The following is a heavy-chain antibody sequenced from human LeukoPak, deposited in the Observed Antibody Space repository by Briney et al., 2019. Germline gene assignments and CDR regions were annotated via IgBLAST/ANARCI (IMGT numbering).Heavy chain of an antibody. J-gene: IGHJ2*01. V-gene: IGHV3-11*06. CDR1: GFSFSDHY. CDR3: ARDSSGGSFAL. D-gene: IGHD6-19*01. CDR2: ITSSSSYT. Sequence: GGSLRLSCAASGFSFSDHYMSWIRQAPGNGLEWVSHITSSSSYTNYADSVKGRFTISRDNGKNSLYLQMNSLRAEDTAVYYCARDSSGGSFALWGRGTLVTVSS.